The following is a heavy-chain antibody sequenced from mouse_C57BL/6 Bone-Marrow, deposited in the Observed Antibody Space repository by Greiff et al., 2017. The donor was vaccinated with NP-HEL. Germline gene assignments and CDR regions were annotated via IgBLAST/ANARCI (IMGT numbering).Heavy chain of an antibody. J-gene: IGHJ3*01. D-gene: IGHD4-1*01. CDR2: IYPRSGNT. CDR3: ARTGTPFAY. CDR1: GYTFTSYG. Sequence: VKLVESGAELARPGASVKLSCKASGYTFTSYGISWVKQRTGQGLEWIGEIYPRSGNTYYNEKFKGKATLTADKSSSTAYMELRSLTSEDSAVYFCARTGTPFAYWGQGTLVTVSA. V-gene: IGHV1-81*01.